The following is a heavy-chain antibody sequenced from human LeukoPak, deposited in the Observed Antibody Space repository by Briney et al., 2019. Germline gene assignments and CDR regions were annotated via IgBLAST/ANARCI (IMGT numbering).Heavy chain of an antibody. CDR3: ARVSYDYVWGTFAY. CDR1: GGSISSSSYY. J-gene: IGHJ4*02. CDR2: IYYSGNT. D-gene: IGHD3-16*01. V-gene: IGHV4-39*07. Sequence: PSETLSLTCTVSGGSISSSSYYWGWIRQPPGKGLEWIGSIYYSGNTYYNPSLKSRVTISVDTSKNQFSLKLSSVTAADTAVYYCARVSYDYVWGTFAYWGQGTLVTVSS.